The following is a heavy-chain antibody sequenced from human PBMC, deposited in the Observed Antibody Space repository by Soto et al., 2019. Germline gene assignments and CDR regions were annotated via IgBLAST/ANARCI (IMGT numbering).Heavy chain of an antibody. CDR3: GRDWTHYDSSGPGDY. J-gene: IGHJ4*02. Sequence: ASVKVSCKASGYTFTIYPMHWVRQAPGQGLEWMGWINAGNGDTNYSQKFQGRVTITRDTSASTAYMELSSLRSEDTAVYYCGRDWTHYDSSGPGDYWGQGTLVTVSS. D-gene: IGHD3-22*01. V-gene: IGHV1-3*01. CDR2: INAGNGDT. CDR1: GYTFTIYP.